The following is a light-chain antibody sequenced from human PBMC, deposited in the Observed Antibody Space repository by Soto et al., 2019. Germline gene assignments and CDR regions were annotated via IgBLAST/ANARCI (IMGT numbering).Light chain of an antibody. Sequence: EIVWTQSPGTLSLSPGGRATLSCRSSQSVSSSYLAWYQQKPGQAPRLLIFGTSNRAPGIPDRFSGSGSGTDFTLTISRLEPDDFAVYYCQHYGDSSWTFGQGTKVDIK. CDR2: GTS. CDR3: QHYGDSSWT. J-gene: IGKJ1*01. CDR1: QSVSSSY. V-gene: IGKV3-20*01.